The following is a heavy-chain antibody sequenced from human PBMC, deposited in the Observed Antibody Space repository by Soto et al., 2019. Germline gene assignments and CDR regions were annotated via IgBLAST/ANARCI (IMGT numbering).Heavy chain of an antibody. V-gene: IGHV3-7*01. CDR2: IKQDGSEK. Sequence: PGGSLRLSCAASGFTFSSYWMSWVRQAPGKGLEWVANIKQDGSEKYYVDSVKGRFTISRDNAKNSLNLQMNSLRAEDTAVYYCARDCLKGYDSWRGYYTSCYGMDVWGQGTTVTVSS. J-gene: IGHJ6*02. CDR1: GFTFSSYW. CDR3: ARDCLKGYDSWRGYYTSCYGMDV. D-gene: IGHD3-3*01.